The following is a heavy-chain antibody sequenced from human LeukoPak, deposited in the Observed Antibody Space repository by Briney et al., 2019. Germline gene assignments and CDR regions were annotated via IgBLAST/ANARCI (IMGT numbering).Heavy chain of an antibody. Sequence: PSETLTLTCTVSGDSISNGGYYWSWIRQHPGKGLEWIGYIYYSGSTYYNPSLKSRVNISVDTSKNQFSLKLNSVTAADTAVYYCARAPTYSGSHYWGQGTLVTVSS. V-gene: IGHV4-31*03. CDR1: GDSISNGGYY. CDR3: ARAPTYSGSHY. CDR2: IYYSGST. D-gene: IGHD1-26*01. J-gene: IGHJ4*02.